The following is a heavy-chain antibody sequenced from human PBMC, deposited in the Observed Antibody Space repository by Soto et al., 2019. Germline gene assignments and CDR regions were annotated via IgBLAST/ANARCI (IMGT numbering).Heavy chain of an antibody. V-gene: IGHV4-31*03. CDR3: ARDGSSTANWLDP. D-gene: IGHD2-2*01. CDR1: GASLHIGGYY. Sequence: SETLSLTCTVSGASLHIGGYYWAWIRQNPGKGLEWIGYIYYTGVTYYNPSLGSRVNISVDTSKNQFSLELTSVTAADTAVYYGARDGSSTANWLDPWGQGLLVTVSS. CDR2: IYYTGVT. J-gene: IGHJ5*02.